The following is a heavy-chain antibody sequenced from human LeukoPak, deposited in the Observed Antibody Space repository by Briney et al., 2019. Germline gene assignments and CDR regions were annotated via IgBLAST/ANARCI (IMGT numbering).Heavy chain of an antibody. D-gene: IGHD1-26*01. CDR1: GFTLSRYW. J-gene: IGHJ4*02. CDR3: SRDLRGADDY. Sequence: GGSLRLSCAASGFTLSRYWMHWVRRAPGKGLVWVSHISRDGSYTNYADSVKGRFTISRDNANNTLYLQMNSLRAEDTAVYYCSRDLRGADDYWGQGTLVTVSS. CDR2: ISRDGSYT. V-gene: IGHV3-74*01.